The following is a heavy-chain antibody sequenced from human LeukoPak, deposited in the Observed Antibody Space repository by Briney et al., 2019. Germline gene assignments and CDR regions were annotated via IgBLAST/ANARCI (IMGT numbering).Heavy chain of an antibody. CDR2: ISSSGSSI. D-gene: IGHD2-2*01. J-gene: IGHJ4*02. CDR3: ARGYSSSWGRFY. CDR1: GFTFSNYN. V-gene: IGHV3-48*04. Sequence: PGGSLRLSCAASGFTFSNYNMNWVRQAPGRGLEWISYISSSGSSIYYADSVKGRFTISRDNAKNSLYLQINSLRAEDTAVYYCARGYSSSWGRFYWGQGTLVTVSS.